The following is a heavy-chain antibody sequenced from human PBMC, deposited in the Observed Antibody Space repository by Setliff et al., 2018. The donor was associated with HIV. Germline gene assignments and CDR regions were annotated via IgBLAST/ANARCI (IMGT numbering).Heavy chain of an antibody. V-gene: IGHV4-38-2*01. D-gene: IGHD4-17*01. J-gene: IGHJ4*02. CDR3: ARYSTLTTNFDY. CDR2: IPHNGGT. CDR1: GYSIGSGSF. Sequence: LSLTCAVSGYSIGSGSFWGWIRQPPGKGLEWIATIPHNGGTYYNPDPSLTGRITISVDTSKNQFSLKLAFVTAADTAVYYCARYSTLTTNFDYWGQGTLVTVSS.